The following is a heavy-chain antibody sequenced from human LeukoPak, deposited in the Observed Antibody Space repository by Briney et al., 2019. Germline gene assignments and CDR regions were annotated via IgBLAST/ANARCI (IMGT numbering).Heavy chain of an antibody. CDR2: ISAYNGNT. Sequence: GASVKVSCKASGYTFTSYGISWVRQAPGQGLEWMGWISAYNGNTNYAQKFQGRVTITADESTSTAYMELSSLRSEDTAVYYCARGKYYYDSSGYYFDYWGQGTLVTVSS. D-gene: IGHD3-22*01. CDR1: GYTFTSYG. J-gene: IGHJ4*02. CDR3: ARGKYYYDSSGYYFDY. V-gene: IGHV1-18*01.